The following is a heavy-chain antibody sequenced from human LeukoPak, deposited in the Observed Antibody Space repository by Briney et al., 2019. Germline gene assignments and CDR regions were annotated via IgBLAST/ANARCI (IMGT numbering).Heavy chain of an antibody. Sequence: GGSLRLSCAASGFTFSSDALSWVRQAPGKGLEWVSLISGSGLRTDHADSVKGRFTISRDNSKNTLYLQMNSLKAEDTAVYYCAKHVRTSVWFFDFWGQGTLVTVSS. CDR2: ISGSGLRT. D-gene: IGHD6-19*01. V-gene: IGHV3-23*01. J-gene: IGHJ4*02. CDR3: AKHVRTSVWFFDF. CDR1: GFTFSSDA.